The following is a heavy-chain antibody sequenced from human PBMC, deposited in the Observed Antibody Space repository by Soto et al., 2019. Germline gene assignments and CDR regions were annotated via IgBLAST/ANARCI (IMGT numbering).Heavy chain of an antibody. Sequence: PGGSLRLSCAASGFTFSRYAMSWVRQAPGKGLEWVSAISGSGSTTYYADSVKGRFTISRDNAKNSLYLQMNSLRAEDTAVYYCARDRITIFGVVTAHQTFYYWGQGTLVTVSS. V-gene: IGHV3-23*01. CDR1: GFTFSRYA. D-gene: IGHD3-3*01. CDR2: ISGSGSTT. CDR3: ARDRITIFGVVTAHQTFYY. J-gene: IGHJ4*02.